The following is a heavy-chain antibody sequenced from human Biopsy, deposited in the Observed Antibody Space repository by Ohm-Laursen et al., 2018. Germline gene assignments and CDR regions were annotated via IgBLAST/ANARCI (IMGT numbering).Heavy chain of an antibody. Sequence: SLRLSCTASGFTFSSYAMTWVRQAPGKGLEWVSMIHGSGRTDYADSVKGRFTVSRDNSKDTVYLQMNALRVDDTAMYYCAGAGGHSFWGQGVLVTVSS. D-gene: IGHD3-16*01. V-gene: IGHV3-66*01. J-gene: IGHJ4*02. CDR3: AGAGGHSF. CDR1: GFTFSSYA. CDR2: IHGSGRT.